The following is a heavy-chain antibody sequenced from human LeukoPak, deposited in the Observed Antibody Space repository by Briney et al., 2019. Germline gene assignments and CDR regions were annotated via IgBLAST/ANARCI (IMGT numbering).Heavy chain of an antibody. Sequence: ASVKVSCKASGYTFTSYDINSVRHATGQGLEWMGWMNPNSGNTGYAQKFQGRVTITRNTSISTAYMELSRLRSEDTAVYYCARGLRWEIDYWGQGTLVTVSS. J-gene: IGHJ4*02. CDR1: GYTFTSYD. V-gene: IGHV1-8*03. CDR2: MNPNSGNT. D-gene: IGHD4-23*01. CDR3: ARGLRWEIDY.